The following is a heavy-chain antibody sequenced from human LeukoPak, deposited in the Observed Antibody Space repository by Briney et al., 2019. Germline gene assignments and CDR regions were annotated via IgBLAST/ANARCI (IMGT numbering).Heavy chain of an antibody. J-gene: IGHJ6*03. CDR1: GGSISSHY. D-gene: IGHD2-21*02. CDR2: IYYSGST. V-gene: IGHV4-59*11. Sequence: PSETLSLTCTVSGGSISSHYWSWIRQPPGKGLEWIGYIYYSGSTNYNPSLKSRVTISVDTSKNQFSLRLSSVTAADTAVYYCARGGGDLRWDYYMDGWGKGTTVTVSS. CDR3: ARGGGDLRWDYYMDG.